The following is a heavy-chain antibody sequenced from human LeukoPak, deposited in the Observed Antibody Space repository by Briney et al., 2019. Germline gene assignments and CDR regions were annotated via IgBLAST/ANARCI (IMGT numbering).Heavy chain of an antibody. CDR1: GYTFTSYY. CDR3: ARETYYYDSSERSPSLSGDY. CDR2: INPSGGST. V-gene: IGHV1-46*01. J-gene: IGHJ4*02. Sequence: ASVKVSCKASGYTFTSYYMHWVRQAPGQGLEWMGIINPSGGSTSYAQKFQGRVTMTRDTSTSTVYMELSSLRSEDTAVYYCARETYYYDSSERSPSLSGDYWGQGTLVAVSS. D-gene: IGHD3-22*01.